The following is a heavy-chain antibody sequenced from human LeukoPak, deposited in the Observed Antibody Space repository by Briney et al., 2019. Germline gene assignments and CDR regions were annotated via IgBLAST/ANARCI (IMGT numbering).Heavy chain of an antibody. CDR2: INHSGST. V-gene: IGHV4-34*01. Sequence: SEALSLTCAVYGGSFSGYYWSWIRQPPGKGLEWIGEINHSGSTNYNPSLKSRVTISVDTSKNQSPLKLSSVTAADTAVYYCARVPHYYDSRGYDYWGQGTLVTVSP. CDR3: ARVPHYYDSRGYDY. J-gene: IGHJ4*02. CDR1: GGSFSGYY. D-gene: IGHD3-22*01.